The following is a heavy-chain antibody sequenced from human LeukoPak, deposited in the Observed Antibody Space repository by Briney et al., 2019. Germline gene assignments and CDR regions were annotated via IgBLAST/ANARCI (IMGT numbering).Heavy chain of an antibody. CDR2: ISSSSYI. V-gene: IGHV3-21*01. Sequence: GGSLRLSCAASGFTFSSYSMNWVRQAPGKGLEWVSSISSSSYIYYADSVKGRFTISRDNAKNSLYLQMNSLRAEDTAVYYCARFGDYYDSSGYYGYYFDYWGQGTLVTVSS. CDR1: GFTFSSYS. CDR3: ARFGDYYDSSGYYGYYFDY. D-gene: IGHD3-22*01. J-gene: IGHJ4*02.